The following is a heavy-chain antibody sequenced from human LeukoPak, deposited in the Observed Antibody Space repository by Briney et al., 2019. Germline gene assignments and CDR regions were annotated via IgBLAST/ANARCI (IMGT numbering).Heavy chain of an antibody. CDR2: IYYTGST. V-gene: IGHV4-39*01. CDR1: GGSISSSSYY. J-gene: IGHJ2*01. CDR3: ARGRGYSSSWYVVLGWSSFDL. D-gene: IGHD6-13*01. Sequence: SETLSLTCTVSGGSISSSSYYWGWIRQPPGKGLEWIGNIYYTGSTYYNPSLKSRVTISVETSKNQFSLKLSSVTAADTAVYYCARGRGYSSSWYVVLGWSSFDLWGRGTLVTVSS.